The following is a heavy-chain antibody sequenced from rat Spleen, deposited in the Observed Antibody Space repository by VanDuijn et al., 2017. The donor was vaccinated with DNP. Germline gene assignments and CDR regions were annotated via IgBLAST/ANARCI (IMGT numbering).Heavy chain of an antibody. Sequence: QVQLQQSGAELTKPGSSVKISCKASCYTFTSYYMGWIKRTTGQGLEYIGYIYPGSGRTDYNEKFKDKATLTVDKSSSTAFMQLSSLTPDDSAVYYCARWSDGLDYWGQGVMVTVSS. J-gene: IGHJ2*01. D-gene: IGHD1-12*02. CDR3: ARWSDGLDY. CDR2: IYPGSGRT. V-gene: IGHV1-43*01. CDR1: CYTFTSYY.